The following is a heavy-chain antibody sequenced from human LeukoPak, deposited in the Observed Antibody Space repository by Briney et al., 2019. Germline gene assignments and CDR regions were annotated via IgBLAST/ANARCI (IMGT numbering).Heavy chain of an antibody. Sequence: GGSLGLSCAASGFTFSSYWMSWVRQAPGKGLEGVANIKQDGSEKYYVDSVKGRFTISRDNAKNSLYLQMNSLRAEDTAVYYCATYIVATTVRAEYFQHWGQGTLVTVSS. J-gene: IGHJ1*01. CDR2: IKQDGSEK. CDR1: GFTFSSYW. CDR3: ATYIVATTVRAEYFQH. D-gene: IGHD5-12*01. V-gene: IGHV3-7*01.